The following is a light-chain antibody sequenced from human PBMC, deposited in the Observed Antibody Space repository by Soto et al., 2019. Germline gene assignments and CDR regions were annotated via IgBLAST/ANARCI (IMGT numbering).Light chain of an antibody. Sequence: QSALTQPRSVSGSPGQSVTISCTGTSSDVGGYHYVSWYQQHPGKAPKLMIYDVSKRPSGVPDRFSGSKSGNTASLTISGVQAEDEADYYCCSYAGSYKGYVFGTGTKVTVL. CDR1: SSDVGGYHY. CDR2: DVS. V-gene: IGLV2-11*01. J-gene: IGLJ1*01. CDR3: CSYAGSYKGYV.